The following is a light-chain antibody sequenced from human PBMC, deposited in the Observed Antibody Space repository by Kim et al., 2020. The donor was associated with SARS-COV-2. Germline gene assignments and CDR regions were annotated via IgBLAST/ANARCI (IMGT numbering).Light chain of an antibody. CDR1: ASVSSY. Sequence: SPGESATLSRMPCASVSSYLAWDQQKPGQAPRLLIYDASNRATGIPARFSGSGSGTDFTLNISSLEPEDFAVYYCQQRSNWPPLTFGGGTKVDIK. V-gene: IGKV3-11*01. CDR3: QQRSNWPPLT. J-gene: IGKJ4*01. CDR2: DAS.